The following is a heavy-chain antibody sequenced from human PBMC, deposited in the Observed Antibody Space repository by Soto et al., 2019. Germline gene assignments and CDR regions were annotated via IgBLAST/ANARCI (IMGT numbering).Heavy chain of an antibody. D-gene: IGHD2-15*01. CDR3: ASVSAEFEAFHI. J-gene: IGHJ3*02. Sequence: QVQLVQSGAEVKKPGSSVKVSCKTSGGPFNNHAINWVRQAPGQGLEWVGLVITTLATADYAQKFQGRVIMTTDEFTKTAYVELGSLSSDDTCVYYFASVSAEFEAFHILCQGTSATFSS. V-gene: IGHV1-69*01. CDR2: VITTLATA. CDR1: GGPFNNHA.